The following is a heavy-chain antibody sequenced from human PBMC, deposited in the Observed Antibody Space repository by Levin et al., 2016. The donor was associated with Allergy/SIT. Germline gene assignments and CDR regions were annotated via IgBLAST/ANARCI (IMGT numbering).Heavy chain of an antibody. CDR2: IYYSGST. J-gene: IGHJ4*02. CDR3: ARARDGYNL. Sequence: WIRQPPGKGLEWIGYIYYSGSTNYNPSLKSRVTISVDTSKNQFSLKLSSVTAADTAVYYCARARDGYNLWGQGTLVTVSS. D-gene: IGHD5-24*01. V-gene: IGHV4-59*01.